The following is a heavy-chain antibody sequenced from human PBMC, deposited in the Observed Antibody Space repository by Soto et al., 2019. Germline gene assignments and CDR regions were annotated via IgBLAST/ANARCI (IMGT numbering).Heavy chain of an antibody. CDR3: ATLYSSGGDY. V-gene: IGHV4-34*01. J-gene: IGHJ4*02. CDR2: INHSGFT. D-gene: IGHD6-19*01. CDR1: GGSFSTYY. Sequence: PSETLSLTCAVYGGSFSTYYWSWIRQPPGKGLEWVGEINHSGFTSYNPSLKSRVTISLDTSKNQFSLKLSSVTAADTALYYCATLYSSGGDYWGQGTLVTVS.